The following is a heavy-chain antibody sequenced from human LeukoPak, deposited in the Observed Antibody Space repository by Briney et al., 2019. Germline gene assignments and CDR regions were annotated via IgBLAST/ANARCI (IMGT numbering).Heavy chain of an antibody. Sequence: GRSPRLSCAASGFTFSSYAMHWVRQAPGKGLEWVAVISYDGSNKYYADSVKGRFTISRDNSKNTLYLQMNSLRAEDTAVYYCARDQGEMATYRRWRGPDYWGQGTLVTVSS. CDR3: ARDQGEMATYRRWRGPDY. CDR1: GFTFSSYA. V-gene: IGHV3-30*04. CDR2: ISYDGSNK. D-gene: IGHD5-24*01. J-gene: IGHJ4*02.